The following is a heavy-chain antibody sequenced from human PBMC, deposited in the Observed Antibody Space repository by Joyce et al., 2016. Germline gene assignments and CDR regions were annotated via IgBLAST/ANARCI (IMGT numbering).Heavy chain of an antibody. J-gene: IGHJ4*02. V-gene: IGHV3-30-3*01. CDR3: VRDIVASSPSYFDF. CDR2: RSYDGSRA. Sequence: QVQLVESGGGVVQPGSSLRLSCAVSGFGFNAYGLHWSRQAPVKGLEWVAYRSYDGSRADYADSVKGRFTISGDSSKNTLYLQMHSLRVEDTAVYYCVRDIVASSPSYFDFWGQGTPVTVSP. CDR1: GFGFNAYG. D-gene: IGHD5-12*01.